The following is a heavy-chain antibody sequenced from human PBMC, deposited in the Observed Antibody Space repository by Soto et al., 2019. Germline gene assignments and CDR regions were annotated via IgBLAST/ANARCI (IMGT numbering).Heavy chain of an antibody. CDR3: ARRRGGFGGGWTTPYFDY. J-gene: IGHJ4*02. Sequence: QITLKESGPTVVKPTQTLTLTCSLSGFSLNTGGVGVGWIRQPPGKALEWLAVIYWDDDKSWNPSLRDRLTITRDASDDQVVLTVTNMVPVDTGTYYCARRRGGFGGGWTTPYFDYWGQGTLVTVSS. D-gene: IGHD6-19*01. CDR2: IYWDDDK. CDR1: GFSLNTGGVG. V-gene: IGHV2-5*02.